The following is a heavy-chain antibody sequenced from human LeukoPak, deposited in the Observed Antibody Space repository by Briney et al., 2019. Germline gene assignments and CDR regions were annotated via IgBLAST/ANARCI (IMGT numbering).Heavy chain of an antibody. CDR1: GFTFSSCS. CDR2: ISSSSSYI. Sequence: GGSLRLSCAASGFTFSSCSMNWVRHAPGKGLEWVSSISSSSSYIYYADSIKGRFTISRDNAKSSLYLQMNILRDEDTAVYYCVRGAGGMDYWGQGALVTVSS. J-gene: IGHJ4*02. V-gene: IGHV3-21*04. D-gene: IGHD3-16*01. CDR3: VRGAGGMDY.